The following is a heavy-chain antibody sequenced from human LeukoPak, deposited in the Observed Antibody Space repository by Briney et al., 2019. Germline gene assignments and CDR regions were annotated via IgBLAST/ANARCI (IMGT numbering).Heavy chain of an antibody. CDR1: GFTVRSYW. Sequence: GSLRLSCAASGFTVRSYWKHWVRQAPGKVLEWVSRVIRDGSFTNYADSVKGRFTISRDNAKNTLYLQMSSRRAEDTAVYFCVRDGDDFNFDYWGQGSLVTVSS. D-gene: IGHD5-24*01. CDR3: VRDGDDFNFDY. V-gene: IGHV3-74*01. J-gene: IGHJ4*02. CDR2: VIRDGSFT.